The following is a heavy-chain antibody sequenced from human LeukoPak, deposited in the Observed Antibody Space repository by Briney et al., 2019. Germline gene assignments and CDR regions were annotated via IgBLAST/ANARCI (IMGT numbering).Heavy chain of an antibody. CDR3: ARGGSRVTTINILDY. J-gene: IGHJ4*02. CDR2: IRVYNGDT. V-gene: IGHV1-18*01. Sequence: GASVKVSCKPSGYTFTSYGINWVRQAPGQGLEWMGWIRVYNGDTNYAQKFKGRVTMTIDTSINTAYMELRSPGSDDTAVYYCARGGSRVTTINILDYWGQGTLVTVSS. CDR1: GYTFTSYG. D-gene: IGHD5-24*01.